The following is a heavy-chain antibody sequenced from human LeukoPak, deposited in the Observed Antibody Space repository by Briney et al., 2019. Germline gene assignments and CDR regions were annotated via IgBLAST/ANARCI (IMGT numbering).Heavy chain of an antibody. CDR3: ARDERLLSFLK. J-gene: IGHJ4*02. V-gene: IGHV3-21*04. CDR1: GFTFISYS. D-gene: IGHD3-3*01. CDR2: ISSSSSYI. Sequence: GGSLRLSCAASGFTFISYSMNWVRQAPGKGLEWVSSISSSSSYIYYADSVKGRFTISRDNAKNSLYLQMNSLRAEDTAIYYCARDERLLSFLKWGQGTLVTVSS.